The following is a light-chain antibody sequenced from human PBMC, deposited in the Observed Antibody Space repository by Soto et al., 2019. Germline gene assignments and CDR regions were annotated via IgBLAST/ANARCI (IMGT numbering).Light chain of an antibody. Sequence: QSVLTQPPSASGTPGQRVTISCSGSSSNIGSNTVNWYQQLPGTAPKLLIFGNNNRPSGVPGRFSGSKSGTSASLAIAGLQVEDEADYYCQSYDSSLGGFWVFGGGTKVTVL. J-gene: IGLJ3*02. CDR3: QSYDSSLGGFWV. CDR1: SSNIGSNT. CDR2: GNN. V-gene: IGLV1-44*01.